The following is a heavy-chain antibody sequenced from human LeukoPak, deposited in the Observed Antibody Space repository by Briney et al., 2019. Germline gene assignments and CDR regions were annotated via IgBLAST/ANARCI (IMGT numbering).Heavy chain of an antibody. Sequence: ASVKVSCKASGYTFTGYYMHWARQAPGQGLEWMGWINPNSGGTNYAQKFQGRVTMTRDTSISTAYMELSRLRSDDTAVYYCARDRSVYYDSSGYSWWSFDYWGQGTLVTVSS. CDR1: GYTFTGYY. D-gene: IGHD3-22*01. J-gene: IGHJ4*02. CDR3: ARDRSVYYDSSGYSWWSFDY. V-gene: IGHV1-2*02. CDR2: INPNSGGT.